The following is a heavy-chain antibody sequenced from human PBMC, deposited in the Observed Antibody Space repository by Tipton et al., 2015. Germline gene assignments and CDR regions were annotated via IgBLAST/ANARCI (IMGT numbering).Heavy chain of an antibody. Sequence: TLSLTCSLSGGSFYTYYGTWIRQPPGRGLEWIGDIYHSGTTNYNPSLRGRFTISLTTSKNQSSLKVDSVTAADTAIYYCARGGSPIIEMAYHHYGLDVWGQGTTVTVSS. CDR2: IYHSGTT. D-gene: IGHD5-24*01. V-gene: IGHV4-34*01. J-gene: IGHJ6*02. CDR1: GGSFYTYY. CDR3: ARGGSPIIEMAYHHYGLDV.